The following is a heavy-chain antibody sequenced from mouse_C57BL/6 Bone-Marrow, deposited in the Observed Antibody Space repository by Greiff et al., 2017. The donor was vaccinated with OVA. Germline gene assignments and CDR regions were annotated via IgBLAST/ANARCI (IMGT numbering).Heavy chain of an antibody. CDR1: GYTFTSYW. D-gene: IGHD1-1*01. CDR2: IDPSDSYT. V-gene: IGHV1-50*01. Sequence: VQLQQPGAELVKPGASVKLSCKASGYTFTSYWMQWVKQRPGQGLEWIGEIDPSDSYTNYNQKFKGKATLTVDTSSSIAYMQLSSLTSEDSAVYYCAREGSRTPFAYWGQGTLVTVSA. CDR3: AREGSRTPFAY. J-gene: IGHJ3*01.